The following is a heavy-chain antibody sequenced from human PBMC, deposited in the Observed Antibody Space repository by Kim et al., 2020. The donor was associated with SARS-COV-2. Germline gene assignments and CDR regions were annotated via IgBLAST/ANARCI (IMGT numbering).Heavy chain of an antibody. CDR2: ISYDGSNK. CDR1: GFTFSSYG. Sequence: GGSLRLSCAASGFTFSSYGMHWVRQAPGKGLEWVAVISYDGSNKYYADSVKGRFTISRDNSKNTLYLQMNSLRAEDTAVYYCAKLYSSSSVDYFDYWGQGTLVTVSS. V-gene: IGHV3-30*18. D-gene: IGHD6-6*01. CDR3: AKLYSSSSVDYFDY. J-gene: IGHJ4*02.